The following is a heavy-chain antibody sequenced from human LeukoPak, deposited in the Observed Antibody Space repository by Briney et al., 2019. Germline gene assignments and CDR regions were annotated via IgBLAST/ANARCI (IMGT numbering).Heavy chain of an antibody. CDR1: GSSISSSSYY. D-gene: IGHD1-14*01. J-gene: IGHJ3*02. V-gene: IGHV4-39*07. CDR3: ARTNQISETAFDI. Sequence: SETLSLTCIVSGSSISSSSYYWGWIRQPPGKGLGWIGSMSYKYSGSTYYNPSLKSRVTISVDTSKNQFSLKLSSVTAADAAVYYCARTNQISETAFDIWGQGTMVIVSS. CDR2: MSYKYSGST.